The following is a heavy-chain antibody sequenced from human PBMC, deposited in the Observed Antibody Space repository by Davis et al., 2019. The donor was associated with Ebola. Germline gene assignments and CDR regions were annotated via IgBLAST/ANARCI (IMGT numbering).Heavy chain of an antibody. V-gene: IGHV4-59*01. CDR3: ARVSGTTVTTRPYYYYGMDV. CDR2: IYYSGST. CDR1: GGSISSYY. J-gene: IGHJ6*02. D-gene: IGHD4-17*01. Sequence: SETLSLTCTVSGGSISSYYWSWIRQPPGKGLEWIGYIYYSGSTNYNPSLKSRVTISVDTSKNQFSLKLSSVTAADTAVYYCARVSGTTVTTRPYYYYGMDVWGQGTTVTVSS.